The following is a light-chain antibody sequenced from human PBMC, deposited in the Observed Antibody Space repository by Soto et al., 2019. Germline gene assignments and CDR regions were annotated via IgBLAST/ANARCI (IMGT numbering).Light chain of an antibody. CDR2: GVS. CDR3: QQSDNSVWT. CDR1: ESVSSTS. V-gene: IGKV3-20*01. J-gene: IGKJ1*01. Sequence: EIVLTQSPGTLSLSPGERATLSCRASESVSSTSLAWYQQKPGQAPRLLMYGVSSRATGIPDRFSGSGSGTYFTLTINRLEPEDFAIYFCQQSDNSVWTFGHGTKVEIK.